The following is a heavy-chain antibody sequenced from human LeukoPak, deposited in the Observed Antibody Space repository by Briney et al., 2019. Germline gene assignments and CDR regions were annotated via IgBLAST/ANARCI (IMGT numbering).Heavy chain of an antibody. Sequence: SETLSLTCTVSGYSISSGYYWGWIRQPPGKGLEWIGSIYHSGSTYYNPSLKSRVTISVDTSKNQFSLKLSSVTAADTAVYYCARMGVVVAAMFYFDPWGQGTLVTVSS. CDR3: ARMGVVVAAMFYFDP. CDR2: IYHSGST. CDR1: GYSISSGYY. V-gene: IGHV4-38-2*02. J-gene: IGHJ5*02. D-gene: IGHD2-15*01.